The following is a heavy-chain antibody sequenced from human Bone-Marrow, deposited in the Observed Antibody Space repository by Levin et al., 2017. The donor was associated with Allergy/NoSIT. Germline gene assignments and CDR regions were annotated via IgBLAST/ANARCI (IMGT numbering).Heavy chain of an antibody. CDR1: GFTFDDYA. CDR2: ISWNSGST. D-gene: IGHD4-23*01. V-gene: IGHV3-9*01. J-gene: IGHJ4*02. CDR3: AKDIFGGYGTFPL. Sequence: GGSLRLSCAVSGFTFDDYAMHWVRQAPGKGLEWVSSISWNSGSTGYADSVDGRFTISRDNTKNSLYLQMNSLRTEDTAFYYCAKDIFGGYGTFPLWGQGTLVTVSS.